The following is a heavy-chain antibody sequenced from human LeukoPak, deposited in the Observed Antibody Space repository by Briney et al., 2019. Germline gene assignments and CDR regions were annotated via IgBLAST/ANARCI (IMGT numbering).Heavy chain of an antibody. D-gene: IGHD3-10*01. J-gene: IGHJ5*02. CDR3: ARVEYYYGSGSYYNRSVRWFDP. Sequence: GASVKVSCKASGYTFTGYYMHWVRQAPGQGLEWMGWINPNSGGTNYAQKFQGRVTMTRDTSISTAYMELSRLRSDDTAVYYCARVEYYYGSGSYYNRSVRWFDPWGQGTLVTVSS. CDR2: INPNSGGT. CDR1: GYTFTGYY. V-gene: IGHV1-2*02.